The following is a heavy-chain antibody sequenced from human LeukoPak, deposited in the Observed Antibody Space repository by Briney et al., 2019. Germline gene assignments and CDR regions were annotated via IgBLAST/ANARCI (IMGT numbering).Heavy chain of an antibody. CDR2: IGISSGNT. V-gene: IGHV3-48*01. J-gene: IGHJ4*02. D-gene: IGHD2-2*01. CDR3: ARDTKYAFDN. CDR1: GFTFSSYS. Sequence: GGSLRLSCAASGFTFSSYSMDWVRQAPGKGLEWISYIGISSGNTKYADSVKGRFTISGDKAKNSVYLQMNSLRVEDTAVYYCARDTKYAFDNWGQGTLVTVSS.